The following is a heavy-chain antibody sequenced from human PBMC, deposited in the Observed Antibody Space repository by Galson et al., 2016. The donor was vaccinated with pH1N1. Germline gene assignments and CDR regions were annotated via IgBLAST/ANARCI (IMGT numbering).Heavy chain of an antibody. D-gene: IGHD3-16*01. V-gene: IGHV3-23*01. CDR2: IIGSGGGT. CDR3: AKDWGWQIDPSPLDY. Sequence: SLRLSCAASDFTFKDFGMNWVRQAPGKGLEWVSRIIGSGGGTYYADSVKGRFTISRDNSKTTLYLQMNSLRAEDTAIYYYAKDWGWQIDPSPLDYWGQGTLVTVSS. J-gene: IGHJ4*02. CDR1: DFTFKDFG.